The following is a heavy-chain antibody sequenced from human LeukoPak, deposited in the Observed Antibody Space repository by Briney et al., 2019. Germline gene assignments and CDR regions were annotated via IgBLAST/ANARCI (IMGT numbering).Heavy chain of an antibody. CDR1: GYTFTGYY. V-gene: IGHV1-2*02. J-gene: IGHJ4*02. D-gene: IGHD3-16*02. Sequence: ASVKVSCKASGYTFTGYYMHWVRQAPRQGLEWMGWINPNSGGTNYAQKFQGRVTMTRDTSISTAYMELSRLRSDDTAVYYCARDPPRGWYYDYVWGSYPRYYFDYWGQGTLVTVSS. CDR3: ARDPPRGWYYDYVWGSYPRYYFDY. CDR2: INPNSGGT.